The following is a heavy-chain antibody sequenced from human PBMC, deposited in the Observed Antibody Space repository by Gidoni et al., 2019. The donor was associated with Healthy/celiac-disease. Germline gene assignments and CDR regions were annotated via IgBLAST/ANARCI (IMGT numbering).Heavy chain of an antibody. CDR1: GFHFSSYA. CDR2: IGGSGGST. J-gene: IGHJ4*02. V-gene: IGHV3-23*01. CDR3: AKDSDYYGSGSYYLDY. D-gene: IGHD3-10*01. Sequence: EVQLLESGGGLVPPGGSLRLSFSASGFHFSSYAMCWVRQAPGKGLEWVSAIGGSGGSTYYEDSVKGRFTISRDNSKNTLYLQMNSLRAEDTAVYYCAKDSDYYGSGSYYLDYWGQGTLVTVSS.